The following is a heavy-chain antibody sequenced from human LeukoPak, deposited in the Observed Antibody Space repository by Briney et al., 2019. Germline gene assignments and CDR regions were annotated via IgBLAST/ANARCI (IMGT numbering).Heavy chain of an antibody. V-gene: IGHV4-34*01. CDR3: ARGGRVGRFSTRGTYYYYYMDV. Sequence: ASETLSLTCAVYGGSFSGYYWSWIRQPPGKGLEWIGEINHSGSTNYNPSLKSRVTISVDTSKNQFSLKLSSVTAADTAVYYCARGGRVGRFSTRGTYYYYYMDVWGKGTTVTVSS. D-gene: IGHD3-10*01. CDR2: INHSGST. J-gene: IGHJ6*03. CDR1: GGSFSGYY.